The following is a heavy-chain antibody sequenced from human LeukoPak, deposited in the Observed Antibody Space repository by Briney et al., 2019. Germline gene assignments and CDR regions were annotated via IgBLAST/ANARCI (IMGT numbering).Heavy chain of an antibody. CDR1: GGSISSYY. V-gene: IGHV4-4*07. Sequence: PSETLSLTCTVSGGSISSYYWSWIRQPAGKGLEWIGRIYTSGSTNYNPSLKSRVTMSVDTSKNQFSLKLSSVTAADTAVYYCAGWGSGYCSGGSCYSPNWFDPWGQGTLVTVSS. CDR3: AGWGSGYCSGGSCYSPNWFDP. J-gene: IGHJ5*02. CDR2: IYTSGST. D-gene: IGHD2-15*01.